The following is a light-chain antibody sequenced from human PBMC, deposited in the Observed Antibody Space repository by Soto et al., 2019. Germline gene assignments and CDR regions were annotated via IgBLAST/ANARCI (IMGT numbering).Light chain of an antibody. CDR1: QSVSSSY. Sequence: EIVLTQSPGTLSLSPGERATLSCRASQSVSSSYLAWYQQKPGQAPRLLIYGASSRATGIPDRFSGIGSGTDFTLTISSVEPEDFAVYYCQQYGSSPLTFGGGTKGEIK. V-gene: IGKV3-20*01. CDR2: GAS. CDR3: QQYGSSPLT. J-gene: IGKJ4*01.